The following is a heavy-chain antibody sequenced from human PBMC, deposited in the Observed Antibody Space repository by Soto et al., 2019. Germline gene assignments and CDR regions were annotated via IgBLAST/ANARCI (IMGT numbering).Heavy chain of an antibody. J-gene: IGHJ3*02. CDR1: GDFIGSGDYY. V-gene: IGHV4-30-4*01. D-gene: IGHD2-15*01. CDR2: IYYSGST. Sequence: SETLSLTCDVSGDFIGSGDYYWTWIRQPPGKGLEWIGYIYYSGSTYYNPSLKSRVTISVDTSKNQFSLKLSSVTAADTAVYYCARAATGWGNAFDIWGQGTMVTVSS. CDR3: ARAATGWGNAFDI.